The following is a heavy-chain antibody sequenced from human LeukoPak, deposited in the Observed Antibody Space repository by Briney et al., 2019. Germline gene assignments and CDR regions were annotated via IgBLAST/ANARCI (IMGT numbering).Heavy chain of an antibody. J-gene: IGHJ4*02. CDR3: AKASRYYDILTLDY. V-gene: IGHV3-23*01. D-gene: IGHD3-9*01. CDR1: GFTFSSYA. CDR2: ISGSGGST. Sequence: PGGSLRLSCAASGFTFSSYAMSRVRQAPGKGLEWVSAISGSGGSTYYADSVKGRFTISRDNSKNTLYLQMNSLRAEDTAVYYCAKASRYYDILTLDYWGQGTLVTVSS.